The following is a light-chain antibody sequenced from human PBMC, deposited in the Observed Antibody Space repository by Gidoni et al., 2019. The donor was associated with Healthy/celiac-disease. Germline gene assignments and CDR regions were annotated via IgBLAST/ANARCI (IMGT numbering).Light chain of an antibody. CDR3: QQYNNSPPYT. CDR1: RSVSSN. J-gene: IGKJ2*01. V-gene: IGKV3-15*01. Sequence: EVVMTPSPATLSVSPGERATLSCRASRSVSSNLDSYQQKPGQPPSLLIYVASTRATVIPALFSGSWSGTVFPLTSSILQSEVCAVYCFQQYNNSPPYTFGQGTKLEIK. CDR2: VAS.